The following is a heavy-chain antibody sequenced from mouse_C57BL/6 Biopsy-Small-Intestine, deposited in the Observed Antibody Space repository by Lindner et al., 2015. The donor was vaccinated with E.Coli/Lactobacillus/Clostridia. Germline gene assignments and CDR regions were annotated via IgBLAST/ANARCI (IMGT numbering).Heavy chain of an antibody. V-gene: IGHV14-4*01. CDR1: GFNIKDDY. CDR2: IDPENGDT. CDR3: TTPHPYAMDY. Sequence: VQLQESGAELVRPGASVKLSCTASGFNIKDDYMHWVKQRPEQGLEWIGWIDPENGDTEYASEFQGKATITADTSSNTAYLQLSSLTSEDTAVYYCTTPHPYAMDYWGQGTSVTVSS. J-gene: IGHJ4*01. D-gene: IGHD6-1*01.